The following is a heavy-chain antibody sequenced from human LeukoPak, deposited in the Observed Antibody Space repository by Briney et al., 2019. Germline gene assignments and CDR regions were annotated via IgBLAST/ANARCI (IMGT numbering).Heavy chain of an antibody. CDR3: ARDRRDYYDSSGYYDAFDI. Sequence: SDTLSLICAVYGGSFSGYYWSWIRQHPGKGLEWIGEINHRGSTNYNPSLKSRVPISVDTPKNHFSLKLSSVTAADTAVYYCARDRRDYYDSSGYYDAFDIWGQGTMVTVSS. CDR2: INHRGST. D-gene: IGHD3-22*01. CDR1: GGSFSGYY. V-gene: IGHV4-34*01. J-gene: IGHJ3*02.